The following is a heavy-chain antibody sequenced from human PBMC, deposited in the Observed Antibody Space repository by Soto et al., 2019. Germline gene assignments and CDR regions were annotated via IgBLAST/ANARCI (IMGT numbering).Heavy chain of an antibody. Sequence: QVQLQESGPGLVKPSQTLSLTCAVSGGSISSGGHYWSWIRQHPGKGLEFIGYISYSGTAYYNPSLKGRLASSIDKAENQFSLELRSVTAADTAVYYCAAARMGVAVPNWFDPWGHGTLVTVSS. CDR1: GGSISSGGHY. CDR2: ISYSGTA. CDR3: AAARMGVAVPNWFDP. J-gene: IGHJ5*02. D-gene: IGHD6-19*01. V-gene: IGHV4-31*11.